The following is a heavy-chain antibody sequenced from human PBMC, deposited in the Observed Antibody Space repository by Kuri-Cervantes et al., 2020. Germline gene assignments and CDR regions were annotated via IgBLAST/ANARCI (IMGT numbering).Heavy chain of an antibody. J-gene: IGHJ5*02. Sequence: SGPTLVKPTQTLTLTCTFSGFLLSTSGVGVGWIRQPPGKALEWLALIYWDDDKRYSPSLKSRLTITKDTSKNQVVLTMTNMDPVDTATYYCAQTYYDILTGYLKTNWFDPWGQGTLVTVSS. CDR1: GFLLSTSGVG. V-gene: IGHV2-5*02. CDR3: AQTYYDILTGYLKTNWFDP. D-gene: IGHD3-9*01. CDR2: IYWDDDK.